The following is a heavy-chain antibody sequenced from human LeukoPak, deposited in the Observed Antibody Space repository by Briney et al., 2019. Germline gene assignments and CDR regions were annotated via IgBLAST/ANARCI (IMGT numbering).Heavy chain of an antibody. Sequence: GGSLRLSCAASGFTFSSYAMHWVRQAPGKGLEWVAVISYDGSNKYYADSVKGRFTISRDNSKNTLYLQMNSLRAEDTAVYYCARVVAGTLDYWGQGTLVTVSS. D-gene: IGHD6-19*01. J-gene: IGHJ4*02. CDR2: ISYDGSNK. V-gene: IGHV3-30-3*01. CDR1: GFTFSSYA. CDR3: ARVVAGTLDY.